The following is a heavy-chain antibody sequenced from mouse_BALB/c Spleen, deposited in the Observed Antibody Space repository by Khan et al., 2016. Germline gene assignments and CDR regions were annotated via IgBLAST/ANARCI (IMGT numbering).Heavy chain of an antibody. CDR2: INPSTGYT. V-gene: IGHV1-7*01. CDR1: GYTFTSYW. Sequence: QVRLQQSGAELAKPGASVKMSCKASGYTFTSYWMHWVKQRPGQGLEWIGYINPSTGYTEYNQKFKDKATLPADKSSSTAYMQLSSLTSEDSAVYYCARRRDWYFDVWGAGTTVTVSS. CDR3: ARRRDWYFDV. J-gene: IGHJ1*01.